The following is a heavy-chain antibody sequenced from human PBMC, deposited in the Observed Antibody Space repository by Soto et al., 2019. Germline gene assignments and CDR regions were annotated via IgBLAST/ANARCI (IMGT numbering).Heavy chain of an antibody. CDR3: ARHGTTVVKVDYYGMDV. V-gene: IGHV4-34*01. D-gene: IGHD4-17*01. CDR2: INHSGST. CDR1: GGSFSGYY. J-gene: IGHJ6*02. Sequence: SETLSLTCAVHGGSFSGYYWTWIRQPPGTGLEWIGEINHSGSTNYNPSLKSRVTISVDTSKNQFSLKLSSVTAADTAVYYCARHGTTVVKVDYYGMDVWGQGTTVTVSS.